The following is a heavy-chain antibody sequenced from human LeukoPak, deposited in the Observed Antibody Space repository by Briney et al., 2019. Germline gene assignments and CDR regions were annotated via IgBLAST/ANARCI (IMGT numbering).Heavy chain of an antibody. J-gene: IGHJ4*02. CDR1: GFTVTSDY. CDR2: VYSDGST. V-gene: IGHV3-53*01. Sequence: GGSLRLSCAASGFTVTSDYMSWVRQAPGKGLEWVSLVYSDGSTYYADSVKGRFTISRDNSKNTLYLQMNSLRAEDTAVYYCARALYYFDYWGQGTLVTVSS. CDR3: ARALYYFDY.